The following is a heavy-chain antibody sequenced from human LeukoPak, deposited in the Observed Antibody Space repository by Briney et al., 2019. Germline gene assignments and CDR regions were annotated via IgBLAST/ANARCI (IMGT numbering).Heavy chain of an antibody. Sequence: GGSLRLSCAASGXTFSSYGMNWVRQAPGKGLEWVSYISTSSNRIDYADSVKGRFTMSRDNAKNLLYLQMNSLRDEDTAMYYCARVSAPGTSGWYFGYWGQGTLVTVSS. D-gene: IGHD6-19*01. CDR2: ISTSSNRI. J-gene: IGHJ4*02. CDR1: GXTFSSYG. V-gene: IGHV3-48*02. CDR3: ARVSAPGTSGWYFGY.